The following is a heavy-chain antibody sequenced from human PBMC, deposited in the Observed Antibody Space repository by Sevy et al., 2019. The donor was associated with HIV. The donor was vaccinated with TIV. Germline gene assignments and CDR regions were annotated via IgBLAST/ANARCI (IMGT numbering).Heavy chain of an antibody. D-gene: IGHD1-26*01. Sequence: GGSLRLSCAASGFTFSSYAMSWVRQAPGKGLEWVSAISGSGGSTYYADSVKGRFTISRDNSKNTLYLQMNGLRAEDRAVYYCAKDLPEWENQWGQGWFDPWGQGTLVTVSS. CDR2: ISGSGGST. V-gene: IGHV3-23*01. J-gene: IGHJ5*02. CDR3: AKDLPEWENQWGQGWFDP. CDR1: GFTFSSYA.